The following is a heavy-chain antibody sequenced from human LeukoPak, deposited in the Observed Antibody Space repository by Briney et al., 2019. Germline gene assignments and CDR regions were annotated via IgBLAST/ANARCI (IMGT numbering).Heavy chain of an antibody. CDR1: GFTFSSYS. V-gene: IGHV3-48*04. CDR2: ITASGTAM. J-gene: IGHJ4*02. Sequence: GGSLRLSCAASGFTFSSYSMNWVRQAPGKGLEWVSHITASGTAMFYADSVKGRFTISRDNAKNSLYLQMNSLRAEDTAVYYCARDSGDYFDYWGQGTLVTVSS. D-gene: IGHD3-10*01. CDR3: ARDSGDYFDY.